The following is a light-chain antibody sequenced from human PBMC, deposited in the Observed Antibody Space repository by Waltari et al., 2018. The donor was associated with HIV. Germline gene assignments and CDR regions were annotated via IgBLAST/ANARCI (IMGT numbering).Light chain of an antibody. V-gene: IGLV2-8*01. CDR2: KVT. Sequence: QPALTQPPSASASPRQSVTISCAGNSNHFGAYDYVSWYQQHPGRSPKLLIYKVTKRPSGVPVRCSGSKSDNTASLTVSGLQAEDDCHYYCASYVDSDGLFFGGGTKLTVL. CDR1: SNHFGAYDY. CDR3: ASYVDSDGLF. J-gene: IGLJ2*01.